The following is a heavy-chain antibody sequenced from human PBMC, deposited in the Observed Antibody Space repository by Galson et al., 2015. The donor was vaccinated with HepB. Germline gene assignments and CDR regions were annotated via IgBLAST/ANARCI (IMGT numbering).Heavy chain of an antibody. CDR3: ARDNLENQLNWLDP. CDR2: ISDSGRTK. CDR1: GFTFSDFY. V-gene: IGHV3-11*04. Sequence: SLRLSCAASGFTFSDFYMSWMRQAPGKGLEWISYISDSGRTKYYADSVKGRFTISRDNAKNSLHLQMNSLRAEDTGVYFCARDNLENQLNWLDPWGRGTLVTVSS. D-gene: IGHD1-1*01. J-gene: IGHJ5*02.